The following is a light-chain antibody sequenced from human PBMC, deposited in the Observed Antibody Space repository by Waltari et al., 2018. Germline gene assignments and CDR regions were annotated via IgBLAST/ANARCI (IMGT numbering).Light chain of an antibody. CDR2: GAS. V-gene: IGKV1-39*01. CDR3: QESYATPPIT. J-gene: IGKJ5*01. CDR1: QRISTY. Sequence: KMTQSPSSLSASVVVRVPLTCRASQRISTYLNWYQEKPGKAPKLLISGASSLQNGVPSRFSGSGSGTDFTLTITSLQPEDFATYYCQESYATPPITFGQGTRLDIK.